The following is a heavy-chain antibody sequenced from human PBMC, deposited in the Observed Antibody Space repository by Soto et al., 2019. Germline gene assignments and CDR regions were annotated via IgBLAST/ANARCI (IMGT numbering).Heavy chain of an antibody. CDR2: INPNSGDT. CDR3: ARGLLLYYYYGMDV. D-gene: IGHD2-15*01. CDR1: GYTFTSYG. V-gene: IGHV1-2*04. J-gene: IGHJ6*02. Sequence: ASVKVSCKASGYTFTSYGISWVRQAPGQGLEWMGWINPNSGDTNYAQKFQGWVTMTRDTSISTAYMELSRLRSDDTAVYYCARGLLLYYYYGMDVWGQGTTVTVSS.